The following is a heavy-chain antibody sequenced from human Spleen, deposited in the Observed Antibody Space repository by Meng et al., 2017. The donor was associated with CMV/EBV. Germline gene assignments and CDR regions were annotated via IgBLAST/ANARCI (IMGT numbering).Heavy chain of an antibody. D-gene: IGHD3-10*01. CDR2: INPGDSDT. V-gene: IGHV5-51*01. CDR3: ARPRGITKVYDVFDM. Sequence: GGSLRLSCRGSGYISTKYWIGWVRQMPGKGLEWMGIINPGDSDTRYSPSFQGQVTMSADKSISTAYLQWRSLKASDTAIYYCARPRGITKVYDVFDMWGQGTMVTVSS. CDR1: GYISTKYW. J-gene: IGHJ3*02.